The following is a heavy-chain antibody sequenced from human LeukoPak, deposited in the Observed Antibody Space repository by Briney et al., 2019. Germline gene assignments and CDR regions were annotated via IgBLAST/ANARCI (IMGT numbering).Heavy chain of an antibody. Sequence: PETLSLTCAVYGGSFSGYYWSWISQPPGKGLEWIGEINHSGSTNYNPSLKSRVTISVDTSKNQFSLKLSSVTAADTAVYYCARAPLHYDFWSGYYDYWGQGTLVTVSS. CDR2: INHSGST. CDR1: GGSFSGYY. CDR3: ARAPLHYDFWSGYYDY. D-gene: IGHD3-3*01. J-gene: IGHJ4*02. V-gene: IGHV4-34*01.